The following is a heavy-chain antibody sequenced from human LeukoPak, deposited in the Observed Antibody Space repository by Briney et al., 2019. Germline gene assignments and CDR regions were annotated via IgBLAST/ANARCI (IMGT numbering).Heavy chain of an antibody. J-gene: IGHJ4*02. CDR2: IYPGDSDT. D-gene: IGHD4-17*01. CDR3: ARQYGRPFDY. Sequence: GESLKISCKGSGYTFSSSWIGWVRQMPGKGLEWMGIIYPGDSDTRYSPSFQDQVTISADKSINTAYLQWSSLKATDTGIYYCARQYGRPFDYWGQGTLVTVSS. V-gene: IGHV5-51*01. CDR1: GYTFSSSW.